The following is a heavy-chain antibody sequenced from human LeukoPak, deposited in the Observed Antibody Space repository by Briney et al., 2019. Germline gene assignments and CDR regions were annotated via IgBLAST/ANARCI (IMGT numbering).Heavy chain of an antibody. V-gene: IGHV3-7*04. CDR1: GFTFSTYW. CDR3: ARYCSSTTCYNGEAPGFNV. CDR2: IKHAGRDK. D-gene: IGHD2-2*02. J-gene: IGHJ6*02. Sequence: GGSLRLSCAASGFTFSTYWMTGVRQAPGKGLEWVANIKHAGRDKYYLDSVKGRFTISRDNATISLYMPMNSLRADDTAVYYCARYCSSTTCYNGEAPGFNVWGQGTTVTVSS.